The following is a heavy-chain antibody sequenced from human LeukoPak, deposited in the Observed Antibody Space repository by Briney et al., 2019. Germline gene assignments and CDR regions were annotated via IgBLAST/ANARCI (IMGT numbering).Heavy chain of an antibody. CDR1: GGSISSSNW. J-gene: IGHJ3*02. CDR2: IYHSGST. Sequence: SGTLSLTCAVSGGSISSSNWWSWVRQPPGKGLEWIREIYHSGSTNYNPSLKSRVTISVDKSKNQSSLKLSSVTAADTAVYYCAREMITFGGADAFDIWGQGTMVTVSS. V-gene: IGHV4-4*02. CDR3: AREMITFGGADAFDI. D-gene: IGHD3-16*01.